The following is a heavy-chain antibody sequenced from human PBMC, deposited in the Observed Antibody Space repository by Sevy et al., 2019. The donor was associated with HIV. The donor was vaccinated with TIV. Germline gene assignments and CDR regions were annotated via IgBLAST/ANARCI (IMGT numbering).Heavy chain of an antibody. V-gene: IGHV3-13*01. Sequence: GGSLRLSCVVSGFTFSEYDMHWVRQGAGKGLEWVSGSGTAGDTYYPGSVKGRFTISRENAENSLYLQVRSLRAGDTAVYYCERGMGHSYGPPAGGFDPWGQGTLVTVSS. D-gene: IGHD5-18*01. CDR1: GFTFSEYD. J-gene: IGHJ5*02. CDR2: SGTAGDT. CDR3: ERGMGHSYGPPAGGFDP.